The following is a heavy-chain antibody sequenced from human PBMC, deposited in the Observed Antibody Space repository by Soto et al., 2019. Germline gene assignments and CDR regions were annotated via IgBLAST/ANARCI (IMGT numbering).Heavy chain of an antibody. D-gene: IGHD6-19*01. CDR3: SRDLGWAFDS. J-gene: IGHJ4*01. V-gene: IGHV3-48*02. CDR1: GFTFSTFS. Sequence: EVQLVESGGGSVQTGGSLRLSCAASGFTFSTFSMNWVRQAPGRGLEWISHISGGGRPISYADPVKGRFTIYRDNTKTSLYLLMDSLSDEGTAVYYCSRDLGWAFDSCGHGTLVTVAS. CDR2: ISGGGRPI.